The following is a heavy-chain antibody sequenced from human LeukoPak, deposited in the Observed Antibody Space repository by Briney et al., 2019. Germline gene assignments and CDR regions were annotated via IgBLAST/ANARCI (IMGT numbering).Heavy chain of an antibody. CDR3: ARHAYCGGDCFGGAFEI. J-gene: IGHJ3*02. D-gene: IGHD2-21*02. Sequence: SETLSLTCTVSGGSINNYYWSWIRQPPGKGLEWIGYIYSSGSTSYNPSLKSRVTISLDTSKHQFSLKLNSVTAADTAVYYCARHAYCGGDCFGGAFEIWGQGTMVTVSS. V-gene: IGHV4-59*08. CDR1: GGSINNYY. CDR2: IYSSGST.